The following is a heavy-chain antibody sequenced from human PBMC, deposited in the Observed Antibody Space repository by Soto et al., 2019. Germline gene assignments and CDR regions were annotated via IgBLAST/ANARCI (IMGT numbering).Heavy chain of an antibody. J-gene: IGHJ4*02. CDR1: GGSISSGDYY. V-gene: IGHV4-31*03. Sequence: QVQLQESGPGLVKPSQTLSLTCTVSGGSISSGDYYWSWIRQHPGKGLEWIGYIYYSGSTYYNPSRKSRVTISVDTSKNQFSLKLTSVPAADTAVYYCATYGSGSYKPSTFDYWGQGTLVTVSS. CDR2: IYYSGST. CDR3: ATYGSGSYKPSTFDY. D-gene: IGHD3-10*01.